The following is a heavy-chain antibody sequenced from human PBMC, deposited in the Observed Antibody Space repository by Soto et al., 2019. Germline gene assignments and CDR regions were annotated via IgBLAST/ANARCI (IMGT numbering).Heavy chain of an antibody. CDR3: ARDSRITGTIYYYYGMDV. D-gene: IGHD1-7*01. J-gene: IGHJ6*02. Sequence: QVQLVQSGAEVKKPGSSVKVSCKASGGTFSSYAISWVLQAPGQGLEWMGVIIPIFGTSNYAHKFQCRVTITADEYTTTAYMELSSLRSEDTAVYYCARDSRITGTIYYYYGMDVWGQGSKVIVSS. CDR2: IIPIFGTS. CDR1: GGTFSSYA. V-gene: IGHV1-69*01.